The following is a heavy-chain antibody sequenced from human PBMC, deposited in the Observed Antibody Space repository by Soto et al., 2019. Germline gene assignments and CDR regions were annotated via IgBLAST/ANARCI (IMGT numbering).Heavy chain of an antibody. Sequence: EEQLVESGGGLVQPGGSLRVSCAASGFTFSNYWMHWVRQVPGKGLVWVSRVNFDGRTTNYADSVKGRFTISRDNARNTVYLQMNSLRAEDTAGYYCGRGIQTYYGVDVWGLGTTVTVSS. V-gene: IGHV3-74*01. CDR2: VNFDGRTT. CDR1: GFTFSNYW. J-gene: IGHJ6*01. D-gene: IGHD5-18*01. CDR3: GRGIQTYYGVDV.